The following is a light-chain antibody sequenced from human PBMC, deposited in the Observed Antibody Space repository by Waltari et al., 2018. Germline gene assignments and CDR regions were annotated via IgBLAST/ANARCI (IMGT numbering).Light chain of an antibody. V-gene: IGLV1-44*01. CDR3: ATWDDSLNGWV. Sequence: QSVLTQPPSASGTPGQRVTISCSGSSSHIGKNTVNWYQHLPGTSPKLLIYKNGQRPSWVPDRFSGSKSGTSASLAISGLQSEDEADYYCATWDDSLNGWVFGGGTKLTVL. CDR1: SSHIGKNT. J-gene: IGLJ3*02. CDR2: KNG.